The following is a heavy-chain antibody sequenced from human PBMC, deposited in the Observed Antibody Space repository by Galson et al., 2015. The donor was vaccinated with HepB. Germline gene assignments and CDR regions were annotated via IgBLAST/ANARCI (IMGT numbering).Heavy chain of an antibody. Sequence: SLRLSCAASGFTFSSYGMHWVRQAPGKGLEWVAVIWYDGSNKYYTDSVKGRFTISRDNSKNTLYLQMNSLRAEDTAVYYCAREGASEVRGVITSRGGMDVWGQGTTVTVSS. CDR2: IWYDGSNK. J-gene: IGHJ6*02. D-gene: IGHD3-10*01. CDR1: GFTFSSYG. CDR3: AREGASEVRGVITSRGGMDV. V-gene: IGHV3-33*01.